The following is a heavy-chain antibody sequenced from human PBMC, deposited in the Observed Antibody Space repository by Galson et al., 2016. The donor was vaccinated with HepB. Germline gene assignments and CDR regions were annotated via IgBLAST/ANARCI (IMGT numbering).Heavy chain of an antibody. Sequence: SLRLSCAASGFTFSTYAMNWVRQAPGKGLEWVAHISYDGGKKHYADSVKGRFTISRDNSKNTLYLQMNSLRAEDTAVSYCARVRGGQNQLLYRTDDFDYWGQGTLVTVSS. D-gene: IGHD2-2*02. CDR3: ARVRGGQNQLLYRTDDFDY. CDR2: ISYDGGKK. V-gene: IGHV3-30-3*01. CDR1: GFTFSTYA. J-gene: IGHJ4*02.